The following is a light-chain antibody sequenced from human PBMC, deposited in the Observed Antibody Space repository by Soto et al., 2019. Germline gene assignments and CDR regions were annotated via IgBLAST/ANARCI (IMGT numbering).Light chain of an antibody. CDR1: QSVSSY. V-gene: IGKV3-11*01. CDR2: DAS. J-gene: IGKJ4*01. CDR3: QHRSN. Sequence: EIVLTQSPATLSLSPGERATLSCRASQSVSSYLAWYQQKPGQAPRLLIYDASNRATGIPARFSGSGSGTDFTLTITSLVPEDFAVYYCQHRSNFGGGTKVEIK.